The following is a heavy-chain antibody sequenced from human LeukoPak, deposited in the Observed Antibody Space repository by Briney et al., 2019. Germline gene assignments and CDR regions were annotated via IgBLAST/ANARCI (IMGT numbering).Heavy chain of an antibody. CDR2: ISYDGSNK. CDR3: ARENCPGCRGPYDY. V-gene: IGHV3-30-3*01. J-gene: IGHJ4*02. CDR1: GFTFSSYA. Sequence: GRSLRLSCAASGFTFSSYAMHWVRQAPGKGLEWVAVISYDGSNKYYADSVKGRFTISRDNSKNTLYLQMNSLRAEDTAVYYCARENCPGCRGPYDYWGQGTLVTVSS. D-gene: IGHD5-18*01.